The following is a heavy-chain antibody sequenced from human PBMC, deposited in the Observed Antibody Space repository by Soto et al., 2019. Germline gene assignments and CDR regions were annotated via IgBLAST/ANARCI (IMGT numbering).Heavy chain of an antibody. D-gene: IGHD4-17*01. Sequence: QLQLVESGGGVVQPGTSLRLSCTASGFMFKSYVMHWVRQAPGKGLEWVSLTSYDGNNKYYGDSLQVRFTVSRDNSKNTLHLHMDSLRPEDTALYYCARWGTTVGFDLWGQGTLVSVSS. J-gene: IGHJ4*02. V-gene: IGHV3-30*19. CDR2: TSYDGNNK. CDR1: GFMFKSYV. CDR3: ARWGTTVGFDL.